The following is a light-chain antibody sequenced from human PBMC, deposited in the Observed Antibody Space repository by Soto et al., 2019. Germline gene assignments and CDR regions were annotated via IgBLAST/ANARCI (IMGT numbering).Light chain of an antibody. CDR2: GGS. CDR1: QSVGSRW. V-gene: IGKV3-20*01. CDR3: QQYYSSRT. Sequence: EIMLTQSPGTVSLSPGERATLSCRASQSVGSRWLAWYQQKPGQAPRVLIYGGSNRATGIPDRFSGSGSGTDFTITISRLEPEAFAVYYCQQYYSSRTFGQGTKVEMK. J-gene: IGKJ1*01.